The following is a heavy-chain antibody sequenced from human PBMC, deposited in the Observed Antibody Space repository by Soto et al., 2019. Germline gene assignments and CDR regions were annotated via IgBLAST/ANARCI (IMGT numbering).Heavy chain of an antibody. J-gene: IGHJ6*02. D-gene: IGHD3-3*01. CDR3: ARTTLHYDFCSGYPVHYYYGMDV. CDR1: GYTFTSYA. CDR2: INAGNGNT. V-gene: IGHV1-3*01. Sequence: ASVKVSCKASGYTFTSYAMHWVRQAPGQRLERVGWINAGNGNTKYSQKFQGRVTITRDTSASTAYMELSSLRSEDTAVYYCARTTLHYDFCSGYPVHYYYGMDVWGQGTTVTVSS.